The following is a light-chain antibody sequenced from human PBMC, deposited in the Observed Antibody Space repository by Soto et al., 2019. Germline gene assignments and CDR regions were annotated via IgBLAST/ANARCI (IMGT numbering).Light chain of an antibody. Sequence: EIVMTQSPATLSVSPGERVSLSCRASQSIYDKLAWYQQKPGQTPRLLIYDASTRATGISGSFSGSGSGTEFTLTISSLQSEDFAVYYCQQYNRWPLTFGGGTKVDI. J-gene: IGKJ4*01. CDR1: QSIYDK. CDR3: QQYNRWPLT. CDR2: DAS. V-gene: IGKV3-15*01.